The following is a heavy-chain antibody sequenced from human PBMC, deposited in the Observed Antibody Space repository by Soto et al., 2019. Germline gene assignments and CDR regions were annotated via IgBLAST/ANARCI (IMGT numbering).Heavy chain of an antibody. Sequence: TLSLTCNMSGDSYSISTYSWSWIRQPPGKALQWIGFIYQSGVTSYNPSLASRVSISLDRSNNQCSLKLKSVTAADTAVYFCAGMPYTSGLRFDPWGPGTLVTSPQ. V-gene: IGHV4-30-2*01. D-gene: IGHD6-19*01. CDR3: AGMPYTSGLRFDP. J-gene: IGHJ5*02. CDR1: GDSYSISTYS. CDR2: IYQSGVT.